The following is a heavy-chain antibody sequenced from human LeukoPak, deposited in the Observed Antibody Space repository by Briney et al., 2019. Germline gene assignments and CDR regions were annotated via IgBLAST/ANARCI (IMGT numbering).Heavy chain of an antibody. CDR3: ARRDGDNDRGFDY. V-gene: IGHV3-33*08. D-gene: IGHD4-23*01. J-gene: IGHJ4*02. CDR2: IWYDGSKK. Sequence: GGSLRLSCAASGVTVSSTYMSWVRQAPGKGLEWVAAIWYDGSKKYYADSMKGRFTISGDNSKNTLYLQMNNLRAEDTAVYYCARRDGDNDRGFDYWGQGTLVIVSS. CDR1: GVTVSSTY.